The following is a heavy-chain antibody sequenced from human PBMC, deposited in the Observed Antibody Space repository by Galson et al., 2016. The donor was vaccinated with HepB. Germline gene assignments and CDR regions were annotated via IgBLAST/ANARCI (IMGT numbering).Heavy chain of an antibody. CDR2: LSSDGSNK. D-gene: IGHD6-19*01. CDR1: GFSFSGYW. J-gene: IGHJ4*02. V-gene: IGHV3-30*03. Sequence: SLRLSCAASGFSFSGYWMNWVRQAPGEGLQWVAFLSSDGSNKDYANSVRGRFTVSRDNSKDTVFLQMNSLSLDDTAVYYCARGTGLVPDYWGQGTLLIVSS. CDR3: ARGTGLVPDY.